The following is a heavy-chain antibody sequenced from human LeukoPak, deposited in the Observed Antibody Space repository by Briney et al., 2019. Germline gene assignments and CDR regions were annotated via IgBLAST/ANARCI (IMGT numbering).Heavy chain of an antibody. CDR2: IKEDGSEK. CDR3: ARDRRELEVFDY. J-gene: IGHJ4*02. D-gene: IGHD1-26*01. V-gene: IGHV3-7*01. Sequence: GGSLRLSCAASGVTFSTYWKSWVRQAPGKGLEWVANIKEDGSEKNYVDSVKGRFTISRDNAKNSLYLQMNSLRAEDTAVYYCARDRRELEVFDYWGQGTLVTVSS. CDR1: GVTFSTYW.